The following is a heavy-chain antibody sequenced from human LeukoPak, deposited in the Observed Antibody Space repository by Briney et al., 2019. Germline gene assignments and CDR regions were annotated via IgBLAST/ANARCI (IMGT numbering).Heavy chain of an antibody. CDR2: IESNGLT. Sequence: GGSLRLSCEASGFTFSSYWMHWVRQIPGKGLMWVSRIESNGLTLYADSVRDRFTISRDNGKNTIYLQMNSLRVDGTAIYYCAKAATYFYGSVTYDWFESWGQGTLVTVSS. J-gene: IGHJ5*01. CDR1: GFTFSSYW. V-gene: IGHV3-74*01. D-gene: IGHD3-10*01. CDR3: AKAATYFYGSVTYDWFES.